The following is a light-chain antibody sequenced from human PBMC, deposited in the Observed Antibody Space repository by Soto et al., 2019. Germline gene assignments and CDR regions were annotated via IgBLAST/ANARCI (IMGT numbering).Light chain of an antibody. Sequence: QSALTQPASVSGSPGQSITISCTGTSSDVGGYNYVSWYQQHPGKAPKLMIYDVSNRPSGVSNRFSGSRSGNTASLTISGLQAGDEAHYSCSSYTCSTTLVVFGGGTKLTVL. CDR2: DVS. V-gene: IGLV2-14*03. J-gene: IGLJ2*01. CDR3: SSYTCSTTLVV. CDR1: SSDVGGYNY.